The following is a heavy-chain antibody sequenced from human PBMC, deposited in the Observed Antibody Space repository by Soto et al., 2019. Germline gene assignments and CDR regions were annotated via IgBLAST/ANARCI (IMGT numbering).Heavy chain of an antibody. CDR2: ISYDGSNK. CDR1: GFTFSSFG. D-gene: IGHD6-13*01. CDR3: AHLAAAGRDGELFYY. J-gene: IGHJ4*02. Sequence: QVQLVESGGGVVQPGRSLRLSCAASGFTFSSFGMHWVRQTPGKGLEWVAVISYDGSNKYYADSVKGRFTISRDNSENTLYLQMNSLRAEDTAVYYCAHLAAAGRDGELFYYWSQGNLVDVSS. V-gene: IGHV3-30*03.